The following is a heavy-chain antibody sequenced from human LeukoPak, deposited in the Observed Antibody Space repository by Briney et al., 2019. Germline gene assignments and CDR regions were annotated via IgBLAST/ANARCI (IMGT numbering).Heavy chain of an antibody. CDR3: ARVVVAANQYPDY. CDR1: SGCISSYY. CDR2: IYYSGST. Sequence: SETLSLTCTVSSGCISSYYWSWIRQPPGKGLEWIGYIYYSGSTNYNPSLKSRVTISVDTSKNQFSLKLSSVTAADTAVYYCARVVVAANQYPDYWGQGTLVTVSS. V-gene: IGHV4-59*01. D-gene: IGHD2-15*01. J-gene: IGHJ4*02.